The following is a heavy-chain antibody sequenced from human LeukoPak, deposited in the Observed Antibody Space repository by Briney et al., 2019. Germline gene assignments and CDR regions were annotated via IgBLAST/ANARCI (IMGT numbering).Heavy chain of an antibody. V-gene: IGHV3-48*03. D-gene: IGHD3-22*01. CDR3: TTLGYHLDS. Sequence: GGSLRLSCAASGFDFSAYEMNWVRQAPGKGLEWVAHFAGSDTTKYYADPVRGRFTISRDNAKNSLYLQMNSLRAEDTALYYCTTLGYHLDSWGQGTLVTVSS. CDR1: GFDFSAYE. CDR2: FAGSDTTK. J-gene: IGHJ4*02.